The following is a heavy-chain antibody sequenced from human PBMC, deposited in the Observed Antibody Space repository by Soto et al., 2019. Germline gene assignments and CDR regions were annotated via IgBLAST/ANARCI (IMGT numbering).Heavy chain of an antibody. D-gene: IGHD1-1*01. CDR3: AKELVERVAREIDY. CDR1: GFRFSNYG. V-gene: IGHV3-30*18. J-gene: IGHJ4*02. CDR2: ISYDGRKK. Sequence: QVQLVESGGGVVQPGRSLRLSCAASGFRFSNYGMHWVRQAPGKGLEWVAVISYDGRKKYYAGSVQGRFTISRDNSKNTLYLEMNDLRAEDTAVYYCAKELVERVAREIDYWGQGTLVTVSS.